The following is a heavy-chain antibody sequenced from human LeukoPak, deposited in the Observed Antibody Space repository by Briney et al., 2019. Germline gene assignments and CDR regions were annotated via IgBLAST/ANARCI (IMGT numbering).Heavy chain of an antibody. D-gene: IGHD4-17*01. V-gene: IGHV3-7*01. CDR2: INQDESKK. CDR1: GFIFSNYW. CDR3: ARFNDYGDYGFDY. J-gene: IGHJ4*02. Sequence: GGSLRLSCEASGFIFSNYWMSWVRQAPGKGLEWVANINQDESKKYYVDSVKGRFTISRDNAKNSLYLQMNGLRVEDTALYYCARFNDYGDYGFDYWGQGTLVTVSS.